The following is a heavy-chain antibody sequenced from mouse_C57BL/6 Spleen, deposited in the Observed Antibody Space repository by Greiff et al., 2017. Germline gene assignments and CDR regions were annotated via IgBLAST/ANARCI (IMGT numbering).Heavy chain of an antibody. J-gene: IGHJ4*01. Sequence: QVQLKQPGAELVKPGASVKMSCKASGYTFTSYWITWVKQRPGQGLEWIGDIYPGSGSTNYNEKFKSKDTLTVDTSSSTAYMQLSSLTAEDSAVYYCARSYYGSSYYAMGYWGQGTSVTVSS. CDR1: GYTFTSYW. CDR2: IYPGSGST. CDR3: ARSYYGSSYYAMGY. V-gene: IGHV1-55*01. D-gene: IGHD1-1*01.